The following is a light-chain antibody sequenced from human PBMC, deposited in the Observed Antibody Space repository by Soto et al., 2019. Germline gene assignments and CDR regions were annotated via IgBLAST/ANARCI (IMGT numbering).Light chain of an antibody. CDR2: GAS. CDR3: HEYNTWPWT. CDR1: QSLSSIN. Sequence: EIVLTQSPATLSLSPGERATLSCRASQSLSSINLAWFQQKPGQAPRLLIYGASTRAAGIPARFSGSGSGTEFILTISSLQSEDFAVYYCHEYNTWPWTFGQGTKVEIK. V-gene: IGKV3-15*01. J-gene: IGKJ1*01.